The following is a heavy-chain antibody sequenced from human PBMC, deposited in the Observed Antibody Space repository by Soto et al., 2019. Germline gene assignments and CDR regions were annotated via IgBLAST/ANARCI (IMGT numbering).Heavy chain of an antibody. CDR2: INHSGST. CDR3: ARHQFCSGGSCYSAYYYMDV. V-gene: IGHV4-34*01. Sequence: SETLSLTCAVYGGSFSGYYWSWIRQPPGKGLEWIGEINHSGSTNYNPSIKSRVTRSVDTSKNQFPMKLSSVTAADTAVYYCARHQFCSGGSCYSAYYYMDVWGKGTTVTVSS. D-gene: IGHD2-15*01. J-gene: IGHJ6*03. CDR1: GGSFSGYY.